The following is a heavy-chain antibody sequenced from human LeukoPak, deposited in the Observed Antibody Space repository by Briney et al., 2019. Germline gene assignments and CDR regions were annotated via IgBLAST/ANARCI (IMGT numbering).Heavy chain of an antibody. Sequence: GGSVRLSCTASGYTFTSYGMNWVRQALGQGLEWMAWMNPNSSNTGYAQNIQGRFTMTRNTSISTAYMQLNSLRAEDTAVYYCARPPCGSGSYSLWFDLWGEGTLVTVSS. J-gene: IGHJ5*02. CDR2: MNPNSSNT. CDR1: GYTFTSYG. CDR3: ARPPCGSGSYSLWFDL. D-gene: IGHD3-10*01. V-gene: IGHV1-8*01.